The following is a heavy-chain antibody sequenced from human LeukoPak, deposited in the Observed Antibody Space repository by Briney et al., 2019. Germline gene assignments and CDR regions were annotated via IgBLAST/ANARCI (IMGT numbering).Heavy chain of an antibody. CDR3: AKQGAVRQDYYMDV. CDR1: GGSFSIYA. V-gene: IGHV1-69*06. D-gene: IGHD3-16*01. Sequence: SVNVSCKASGGSFSIYAITWVRQAPGQGLEWMGRIIPIFGTPTYAQKFQGRVTITADMGSNTAYLELTSLTSEDTARYFCAKQGAVRQDYYMDVWGNGTTVLVSS. J-gene: IGHJ6*03. CDR2: IIPIFGTP.